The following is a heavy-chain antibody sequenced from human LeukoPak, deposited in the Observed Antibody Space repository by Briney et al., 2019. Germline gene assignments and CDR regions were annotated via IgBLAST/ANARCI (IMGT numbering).Heavy chain of an antibody. CDR3: ASEYCSSASCYSDRFDY. CDR2: IKEDGSEK. CDR1: GFAFSFYW. V-gene: IGHV3-7*01. D-gene: IGHD2-2*02. J-gene: IGHJ4*02. Sequence: GESLRVSCATSGFAFSFYWMSWVRQAPGKGLEWVANIKEDGSEKYYVDSVKGRFTISRDNAKNSLYLQMNSLRAEDTAVYYCASEYCSSASCYSDRFDYWGQGTLVTVSS.